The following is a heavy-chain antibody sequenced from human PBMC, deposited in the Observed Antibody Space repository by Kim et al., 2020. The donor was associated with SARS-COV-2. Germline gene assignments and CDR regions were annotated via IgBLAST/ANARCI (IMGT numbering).Heavy chain of an antibody. D-gene: IGHD6-19*01. V-gene: IGHV4-59*08. Sequence: SETLSLTCTVSGGSISSYYWSWIRQPPGKGLEWIGYIYYSGSTNYNPSLKSRVTISVDTSKNQFSLKLSSVTAADTAVYYCARLKLEQWPPYYFDYWGQGTLVTVSS. CDR2: IYYSGST. J-gene: IGHJ4*02. CDR3: ARLKLEQWPPYYFDY. CDR1: GGSISSYY.